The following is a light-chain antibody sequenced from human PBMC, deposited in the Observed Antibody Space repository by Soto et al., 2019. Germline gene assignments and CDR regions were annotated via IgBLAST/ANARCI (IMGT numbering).Light chain of an antibody. CDR3: QQAGSFPLT. J-gene: IGKJ4*01. CDR1: QNINGW. V-gene: IGKV1D-12*01. CDR2: GAS. Sequence: DTQMTQSPSSVSASIGDRVTITCRASQNINGWFDWFQQKPGKAPKLLIYGASTLQSGVPSRFSGSGFGTDFTLTINGLQPEDFATYYCQQAGSFPLTYGGGTKVEIK.